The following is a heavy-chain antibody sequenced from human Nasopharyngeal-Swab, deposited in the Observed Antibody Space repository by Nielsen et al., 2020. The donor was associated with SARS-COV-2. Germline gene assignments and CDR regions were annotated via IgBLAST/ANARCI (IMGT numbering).Heavy chain of an antibody. CDR2: ISYSGST. J-gene: IGHJ5*02. Sequence: SGTLTLTCTVSGASIDSGSYYWTWIRQSPGKGLEWIGYISYSGSTNYNPSLKSRVTMSIDTSKNQFSLNLSSVTAADTAVYYCARGRFSSSWYCFDPWGQGTLVTVSS. CDR1: GASIDSGSYY. CDR3: ARGRFSSSWYCFDP. V-gene: IGHV4-61*01. D-gene: IGHD6-13*01.